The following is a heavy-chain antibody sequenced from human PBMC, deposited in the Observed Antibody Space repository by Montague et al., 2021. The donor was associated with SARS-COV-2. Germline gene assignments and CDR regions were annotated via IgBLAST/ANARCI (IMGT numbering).Heavy chain of an antibody. J-gene: IGHJ4*02. CDR1: GGSLSGYN. CDR2: INHSGTA. V-gene: IGHV4-34*01. Sequence: SETLSLTCAVYGGSLSGYNWSWLYMSPRRGLGRIAEINHSGTANNNQSPKSRVSISVDTPKNQFTLNLTSVTAADTAMYYCAREVGGGYGGYEGEYWGQGTLVTVSS. CDR3: AREVGGGYGGYEGEY. D-gene: IGHD5-12*01.